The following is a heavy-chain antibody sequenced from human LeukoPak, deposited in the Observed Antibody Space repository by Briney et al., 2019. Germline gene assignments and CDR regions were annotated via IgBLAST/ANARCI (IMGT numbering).Heavy chain of an antibody. CDR2: IGTAGDT. CDR3: ARVRAAAGTYYFDY. J-gene: IGHJ4*02. CDR1: GFTFSSYD. V-gene: IGHV3-13*01. D-gene: IGHD6-13*01. Sequence: GGSLRLSCAASGFTFSSYDMHWVRQATGKGLEWVSAIGTAGDTYYPGSVKGRFTISRENAKNSLYLQMNSLRAGDTAVYYCARVRAAAGTYYFDYWGQGTLVTVSS.